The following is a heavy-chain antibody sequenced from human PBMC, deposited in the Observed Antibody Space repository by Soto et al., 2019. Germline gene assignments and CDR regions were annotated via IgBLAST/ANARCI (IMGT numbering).Heavy chain of an antibody. J-gene: IGHJ4*02. V-gene: IGHV3-23*01. D-gene: IGHD3-16*01. CDR1: GFTFSDYA. CDR2: ISGSGAST. Sequence: PGGSLRLSCAASGFTFSDYAMSWVRQAPGKGLEWVSVISGSGASTYYADSVRGRFTISRDNSKNTVFLQMSSLRAEDTAVFYCAKEHYAEAGIDYWGQGTLVTVSS. CDR3: AKEHYAEAGIDY.